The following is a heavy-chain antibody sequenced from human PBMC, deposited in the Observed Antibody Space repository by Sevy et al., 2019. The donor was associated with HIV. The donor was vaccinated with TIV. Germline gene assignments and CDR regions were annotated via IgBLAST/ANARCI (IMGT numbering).Heavy chain of an antibody. J-gene: IGHJ6*02. CDR2: ISYDGSNK. Sequence: GGSLRLSCAASGFTFSSYAMHWVRQAPGKGLEWVAVISYDGSNKYYADSVKGRFTISRDNSKNRLYLQMNSLRAEDTAVYYCARVREGGKYCSSTSCYLAYYYGMDVWGQGTTVTVSS. D-gene: IGHD2-2*01. V-gene: IGHV3-30-3*01. CDR1: GFTFSSYA. CDR3: ARVREGGKYCSSTSCYLAYYYGMDV.